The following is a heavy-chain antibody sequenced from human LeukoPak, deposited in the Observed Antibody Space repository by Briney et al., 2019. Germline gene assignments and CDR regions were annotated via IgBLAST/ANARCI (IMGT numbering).Heavy chain of an antibody. J-gene: IGHJ6*03. V-gene: IGHV4-39*01. Sequence: PSETLSLTCTVSGGSISSSSYYWGWIRQPPGKGLEWIGSIYYSGSTYYNPSLKSRVTISVDTSKNQFSLKLSSVTAADTAVYYCASGSSDQWYYMDVWGKGTTVTVSS. CDR3: ASGSSDQWYYMDV. CDR2: IYYSGST. CDR1: GGSISSSSYY. D-gene: IGHD6-6*01.